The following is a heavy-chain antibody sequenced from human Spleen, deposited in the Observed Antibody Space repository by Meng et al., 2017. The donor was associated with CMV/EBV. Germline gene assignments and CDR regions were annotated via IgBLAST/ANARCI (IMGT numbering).Heavy chain of an antibody. CDR1: SSYY. CDR3: ARACGEYCSSATCYKGRWFDP. J-gene: IGHJ5*02. D-gene: IGHD2-2*02. Sequence: SSYYWGWIRQPPGKGLEWIGNIYYSGSTYYSPSLKSRVTIAVDTSKNQFSLKLDSVTAADTAVYYCARACGEYCSSATCYKGRWFDPWGQGTLVTVSS. CDR2: IYYSGST. V-gene: IGHV4-39*07.